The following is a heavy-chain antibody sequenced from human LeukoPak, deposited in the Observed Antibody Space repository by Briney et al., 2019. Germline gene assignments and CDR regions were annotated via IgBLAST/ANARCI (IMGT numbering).Heavy chain of an antibody. CDR1: GFTFSSYA. CDR2: TSGSGGST. D-gene: IGHD3-22*01. J-gene: IGHJ3*02. Sequence: GGSLRLPCAASGFTFSSYAMSWVRQAPGKGLEWISATSGSGGSTYYADSVKGRFTISRDNSKNTLYLQMNSLRAEDTAVYYCAKGQGGYYYPDAFDIWGQGTMVTVSS. CDR3: AKGQGGYYYPDAFDI. V-gene: IGHV3-23*01.